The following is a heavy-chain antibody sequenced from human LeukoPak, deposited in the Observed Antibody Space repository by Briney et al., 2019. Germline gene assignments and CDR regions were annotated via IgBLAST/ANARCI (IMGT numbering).Heavy chain of an antibody. CDR2: IYYSGST. D-gene: IGHD1-26*01. CDR1: GGSISSSSYY. CDR3: ASLRERSYYARGFDY. J-gene: IGHJ4*02. Sequence: SETLSLTCTVSGGSISSSSYYWGWIRQTPGKGLEWIGSIYYSGSTFYSPSLKSRVTISVDTSKNQFSLRLSSVTAADTAVYYCASLRERSYYARGFDYWGQGTLVTVSS. V-gene: IGHV4-39*01.